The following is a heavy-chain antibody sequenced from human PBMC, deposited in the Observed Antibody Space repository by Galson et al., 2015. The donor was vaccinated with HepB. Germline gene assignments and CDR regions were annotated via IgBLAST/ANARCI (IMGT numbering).Heavy chain of an antibody. J-gene: IGHJ4*02. CDR2: VNPNSGGT. V-gene: IGHV1-2*06. CDR3: ARPKVTSDFHS. D-gene: IGHD4-17*01. Sequence: SVKVSCKASGYTFTGYYMHWVRQAPGQGLEWLGRVNPNSGGTNYAQKFQGRVTLTRDTSISTAYMELSRLRSDDTAVYYCARPKVTSDFHSWGQGTLVTVSS. CDR1: GYTFTGYY.